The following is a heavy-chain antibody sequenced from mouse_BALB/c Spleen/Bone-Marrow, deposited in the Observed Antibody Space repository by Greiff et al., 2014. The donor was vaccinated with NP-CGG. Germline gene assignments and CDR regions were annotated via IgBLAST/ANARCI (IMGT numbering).Heavy chain of an antibody. CDR3: ARIYDYDRVAWFAY. J-gene: IGHJ3*01. V-gene: IGHV1-20*02. D-gene: IGHD2-4*01. Sequence: EVQLQQSGPELVKPGASVKISCKASGYSFTGYFMNWVMQSHGKSLEWIGRINPYNGDTFYNQKFKGKATLTVDKSSNTAHMELRSLASEDSAVYYCARIYDYDRVAWFAYWGQGTLVTVSA. CDR2: INPYNGDT. CDR1: GYSFTGYF.